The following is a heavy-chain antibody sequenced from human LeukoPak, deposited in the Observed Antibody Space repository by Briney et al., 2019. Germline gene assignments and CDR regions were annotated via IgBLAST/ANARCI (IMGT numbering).Heavy chain of an antibody. CDR2: IYTSGST. D-gene: IGHD2-15*01. Sequence: SQTLSLTCTVSGGSISSGSYYWSWIRQPAGKGLEWIGRIYTSGSTNYNPPLKSRVTISVDTSKNQFSLKLSSVTAADTAVYYCARGYSEYCSGGSCYSDYYMDVWGKGTTVTVSS. V-gene: IGHV4-61*02. CDR3: ARGYSEYCSGGSCYSDYYMDV. J-gene: IGHJ6*03. CDR1: GGSISSGSYY.